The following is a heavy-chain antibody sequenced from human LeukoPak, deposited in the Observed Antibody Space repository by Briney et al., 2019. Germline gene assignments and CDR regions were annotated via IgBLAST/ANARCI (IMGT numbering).Heavy chain of an antibody. CDR1: GASFSGYY. D-gene: IGHD3-10*01. Sequence: SETLSLTCAVYGASFSGYYWGWIRQPPGKGLEWIGEINHSGSISYNTSLKSRVTISLDTSKNQFSLKLSSVTAADTAVYYCAGGDYHGSESYANYWGQGTLVTVSS. CDR2: INHSGSI. CDR3: AGGDYHGSESYANY. J-gene: IGHJ4*02. V-gene: IGHV4-34*01.